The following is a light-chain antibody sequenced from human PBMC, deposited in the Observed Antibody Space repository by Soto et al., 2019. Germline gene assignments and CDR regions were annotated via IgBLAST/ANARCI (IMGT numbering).Light chain of an antibody. CDR3: QQFNNYPLT. V-gene: IGKV1D-13*01. Sequence: AIQLTQSPSSLSASVGDRVTVTCRASQGISSALAWYQQKPGRAPKLLIYDASNLEGGVPSRFSGRGYETDLALTISSLQPGDFATYYCQQFNNYPLTFGGGTKVEIK. CDR1: QGISSA. J-gene: IGKJ4*02. CDR2: DAS.